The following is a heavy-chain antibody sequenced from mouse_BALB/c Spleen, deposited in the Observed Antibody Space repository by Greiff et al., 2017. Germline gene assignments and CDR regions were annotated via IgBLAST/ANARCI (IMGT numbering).Heavy chain of an antibody. Sequence: QVQLKQSGAELARPGASVKLSCKASGYTFTDYYINWVKQRTGQGLEWIGEIYPGSGNTYYNEKFKGKATLTADKSSSTAYMQLSSLTSEDSAVYFCARGGDWFAYWGQGTLVTVSA. CDR3: ARGGDWFAY. J-gene: IGHJ3*01. CDR1: GYTFTDYY. D-gene: IGHD2-13*01. V-gene: IGHV1-77*01. CDR2: IYPGSGNT.